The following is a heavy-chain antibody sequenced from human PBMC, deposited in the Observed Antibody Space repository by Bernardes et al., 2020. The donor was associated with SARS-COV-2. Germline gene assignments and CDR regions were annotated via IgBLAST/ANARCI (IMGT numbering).Heavy chain of an antibody. J-gene: IGHJ6*02. V-gene: IGHV3-13*01. Sequence: GGSLRLSCVASGSDFSKLDMHWVRQSSRKGLEWVAHIDTSGDAHYPGAVKGRFSISRDNAESSLYLHLNNLEVGDTAVYYCASEIADYGLDLWGQGTTVTVSS. CDR3: ASEIADYGLDL. CDR1: GSDFSKLD. CDR2: IDTSGDA.